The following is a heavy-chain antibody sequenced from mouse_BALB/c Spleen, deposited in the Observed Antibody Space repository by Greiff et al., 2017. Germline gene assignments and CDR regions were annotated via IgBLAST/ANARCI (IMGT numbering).Heavy chain of an antibody. Sequence: QVHVKQSGAELVSPGPSVTISCKAPGYSLSSYWTNWVKQRLGQGLEWFGQFYPGDGDTNYNGKFKGKATLTADKSSSKAYMQLSSLTAEDSAVYFCARSEDVWYFDVWGAGTTVTVSS. CDR1: GYSLSSYW. CDR3: ARSEDVWYFDV. CDR2: FYPGDGDT. V-gene: IGHV1-80*01. J-gene: IGHJ1*01.